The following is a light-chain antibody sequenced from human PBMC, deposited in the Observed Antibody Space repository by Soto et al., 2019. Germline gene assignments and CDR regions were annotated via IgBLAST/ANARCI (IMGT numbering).Light chain of an antibody. CDR3: QQYGSSPYT. V-gene: IGKV3-20*01. CDR1: QSVSSTY. CDR2: GAS. Sequence: EIVLTQSPGTLSLSPGERATLSCRASQSVSSTYLAWYQQKPGQAPRLLIYGASNRDTGIPDRFSGSGSGTDFTLTINRLEPGDFAVYYCQQYGSSPYTFGQGTKLEIK. J-gene: IGKJ2*01.